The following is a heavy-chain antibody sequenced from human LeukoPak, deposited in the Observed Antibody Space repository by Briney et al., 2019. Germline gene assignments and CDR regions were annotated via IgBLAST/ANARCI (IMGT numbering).Heavy chain of an antibody. D-gene: IGHD3-10*01. J-gene: IGHJ5*02. CDR2: ISYSGTN. CDR3: ASRGPLRS. V-gene: IGHV4-39*01. CDR1: GGSVSSSSYY. Sequence: SETLSLTCTVSGGSVSSSSYYWGWIRQPPGKGLEWIGSISYSGTNYNNPSLKSRVSILIDTSKNQFSVKLTSVTAADTAMYYCASRGPLRSWGQGTLVTVSS.